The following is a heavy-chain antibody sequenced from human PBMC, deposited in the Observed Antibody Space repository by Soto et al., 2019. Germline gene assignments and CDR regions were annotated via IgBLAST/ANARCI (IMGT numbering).Heavy chain of an antibody. V-gene: IGHV2-5*02. D-gene: IGHD4-17*01. J-gene: IGHJ4*02. Sequence: QITLKESGPTLVKPTQTLTLTCTFSGFSLSTSGVGVGWIRQPPGKALDWLALIYWDDDKRYRPSLKSRLTTTKDTSKNQVVLTMTNMDPVDTATYYCAHLTTVTMYFDYWGQGTLVTVSS. CDR2: IYWDDDK. CDR3: AHLTTVTMYFDY. CDR1: GFSLSTSGVG.